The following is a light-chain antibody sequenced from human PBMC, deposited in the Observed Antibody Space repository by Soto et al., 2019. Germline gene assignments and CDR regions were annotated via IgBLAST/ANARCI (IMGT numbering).Light chain of an antibody. V-gene: IGKV1-13*02. CDR2: DAS. J-gene: IGKJ4*01. Sequence: GDRVTISCRASQGIGSALAWYQQNPGKAPKVLIYDASSLESGVPSRFSGSGSGADFTLTISSLQPEDFASYYRQQFNSFPLTFGGGTKVDI. CDR1: QGIGSA. CDR3: QQFNSFPLT.